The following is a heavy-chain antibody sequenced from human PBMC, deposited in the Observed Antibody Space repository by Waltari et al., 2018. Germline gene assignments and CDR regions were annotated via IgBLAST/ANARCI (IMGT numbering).Heavy chain of an antibody. CDR3: ASLVESGWGWFDP. Sequence: QVQLQESGPGLVKPSGTLSLTCAVSGGSISSSNWWSWVRQPPGKGLEWIGEIYHSGSTNYNPALKRRVTRSVDKSKNQFSLKLSSVTAADTAVYYCASLVESGWGWFDPWGQGTLVTVSS. J-gene: IGHJ5*02. D-gene: IGHD6-19*01. CDR2: IYHSGST. V-gene: IGHV4-4*02. CDR1: GGSISSSNW.